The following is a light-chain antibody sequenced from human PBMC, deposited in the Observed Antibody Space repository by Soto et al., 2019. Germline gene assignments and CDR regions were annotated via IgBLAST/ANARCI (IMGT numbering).Light chain of an antibody. CDR1: QGIYNY. CDR3: QKYHSAPCA. Sequence: DIQMTQSPTTLSASVGDRVPITCRASQGIYNYLAWYQQKPGKVPQLLIYAASTLQSGVPSRFSGSGSGTDFTLTISSLQPEDVATYYCQKYHSAPCAFGQGTKVDIK. J-gene: IGKJ1*01. CDR2: AAS. V-gene: IGKV1-27*01.